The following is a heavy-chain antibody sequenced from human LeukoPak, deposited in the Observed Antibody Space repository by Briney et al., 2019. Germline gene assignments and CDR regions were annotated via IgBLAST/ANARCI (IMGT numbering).Heavy chain of an antibody. CDR3: ARDARVQKWFGELLKTTTYYFDY. D-gene: IGHD3-10*01. V-gene: IGHV4-59*12. J-gene: IGHJ4*02. CDR1: GGSISTYY. Sequence: PSETLSLTCTVSGGSISTYYWNWIRQPPGKGLEWIGSIYYSGSTYYNPSLKSRVSISVDTSKNQFSLKLSSVTAADTAVYYCARDARVQKWFGELLKTTTYYFDYWGQGTLVTVSS. CDR2: IYYSGST.